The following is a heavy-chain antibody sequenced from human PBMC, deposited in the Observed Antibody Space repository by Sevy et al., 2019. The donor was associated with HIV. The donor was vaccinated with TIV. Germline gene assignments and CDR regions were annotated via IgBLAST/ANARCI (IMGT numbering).Heavy chain of an antibody. V-gene: IGHV3-7*01. Sequence: GGSLRLSCEASGFSFSNYWMTWVRQAPGKGLEWVANMRPDGRETYDVDSVKGRFTVSRDTAKNSLWLQMNSLRAEDTVVYYCARGIFGSGSRLGLGYWGQGTLVTVSS. CDR1: GFSFSNYW. D-gene: IGHD3-10*01. CDR2: MRPDGRET. J-gene: IGHJ4*02. CDR3: ARGIFGSGSRLGLGY.